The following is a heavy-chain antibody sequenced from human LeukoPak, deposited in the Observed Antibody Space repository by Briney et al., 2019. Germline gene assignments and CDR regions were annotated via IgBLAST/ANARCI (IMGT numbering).Heavy chain of an antibody. CDR2: ISSSGSTI. J-gene: IGHJ4*02. CDR3: ARDMEQPTPGFDY. V-gene: IGHV3-48*03. Sequence: PGGSLRLSCAASGFTFSSYEMNWVRQAPGKGLEWVSYISSSGSTIYYADSVKGRFTISRDNAKNSLYLQMNSLRAEDTAVYYCARDMEQPTPGFDYWGQGTLVTVSS. D-gene: IGHD6-13*01. CDR1: GFTFSSYE.